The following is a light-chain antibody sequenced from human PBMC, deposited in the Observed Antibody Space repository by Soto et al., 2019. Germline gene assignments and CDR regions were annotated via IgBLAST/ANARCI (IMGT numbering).Light chain of an antibody. CDR2: GAS. CDR3: QQYGGSPQT. J-gene: IGKJ1*01. CDR1: QSVSKY. V-gene: IGKV3-20*01. Sequence: EIVLTQSPGTLALSPGEGATLSCRASQSVSKYLAWYQQKPGQAPRLLINGASSRATGIPDSFSGSGSGTDFTLTISRLEPEDFAVHYCQQYGGSPQTFGQGTKVDIK.